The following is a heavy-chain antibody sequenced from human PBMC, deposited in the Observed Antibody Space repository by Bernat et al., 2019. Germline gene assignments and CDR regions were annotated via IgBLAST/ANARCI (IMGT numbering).Heavy chain of an antibody. V-gene: IGHV4-39*01. CDR2: IYYSGST. J-gene: IGHJ5*02. D-gene: IGHD2-2*01. Sequence: QLQLQESGPGLVKPSETLSLTCTVSGGSISSSSYYWGWIRQPPGKGLEWIGSIYYSGSTYYNPSLKSRVTISVDTSKNQFSLKLSSVTAADTAVYYGARHGVEDIVVVPAAVNWFDPWGQGTLVTVSS. CDR1: GGSISSSSYY. CDR3: ARHGVEDIVVVPAAVNWFDP.